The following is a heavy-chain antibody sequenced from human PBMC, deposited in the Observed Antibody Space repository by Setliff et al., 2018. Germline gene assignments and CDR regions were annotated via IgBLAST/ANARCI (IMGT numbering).Heavy chain of an antibody. Sequence: GGSLRLSCAASGFTFSSYWMSWVRQAPGKGLEWVANIKQDGSEKYYVDSLKVRFTISRDNAKNSLYLQMNSLRAEDTAVYYCARYPSLYCSSTSCSPHWFDPWGQGTLVTVS. CDR1: GFTFSSYW. J-gene: IGHJ5*02. V-gene: IGHV3-7*01. CDR2: IKQDGSEK. CDR3: ARYPSLYCSSTSCSPHWFDP. D-gene: IGHD2-2*01.